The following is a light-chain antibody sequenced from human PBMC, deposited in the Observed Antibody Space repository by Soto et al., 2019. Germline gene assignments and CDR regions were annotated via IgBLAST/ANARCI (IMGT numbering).Light chain of an antibody. V-gene: IGLV2-14*03. J-gene: IGLJ1*01. CDR1: SSDVGGFNY. CDR2: DVT. Sequence: QSALTQPASVSGSPGQSITISCTGTSSDVGGFNYVSWYQQHPGKAPKLMIYDVTNRPSGVSYRFSGSKSGNTASLTISGLQAEDEADYYCNSYTLSSTYVFGTGTKVTVL. CDR3: NSYTLSSTYV.